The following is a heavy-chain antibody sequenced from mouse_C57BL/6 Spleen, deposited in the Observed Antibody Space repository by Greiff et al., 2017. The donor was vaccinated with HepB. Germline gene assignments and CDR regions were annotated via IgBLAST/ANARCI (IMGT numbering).Heavy chain of an antibody. D-gene: IGHD2-1*01. CDR2: IRNKANGYTT. CDR3: ARSYGNYWYFDV. J-gene: IGHJ1*03. V-gene: IGHV7-3*01. Sequence: EVMLVESGGGLVQPGGSLSLSCAASGFTFTDYYMSWVRQPPGKALEWLGFIRNKANGYTTEYSASVKGRFTISRDNSQSILYLQMNALRAEDSATHYCARSYGNYWYFDVWGTGTTVTVSS. CDR1: GFTFTDYY.